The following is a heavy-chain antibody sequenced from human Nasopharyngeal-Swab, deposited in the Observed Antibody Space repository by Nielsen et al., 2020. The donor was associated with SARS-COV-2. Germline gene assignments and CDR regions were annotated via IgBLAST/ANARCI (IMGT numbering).Heavy chain of an antibody. CDR3: ARDLEMAGGLDY. J-gene: IGHJ4*02. Sequence: GGSLRLSCAASGFTFSSYAMHWVRQAPGKGLEWVVVISYDGSNKCYADSVKGRFTISRDNSKNTLYLQMNSLRTEDTAVYYCARDLEMAGGLDYWGQGTLVTVSS. V-gene: IGHV3-30*04. CDR2: ISYDGSNK. CDR1: GFTFSSYA. D-gene: IGHD5-24*01.